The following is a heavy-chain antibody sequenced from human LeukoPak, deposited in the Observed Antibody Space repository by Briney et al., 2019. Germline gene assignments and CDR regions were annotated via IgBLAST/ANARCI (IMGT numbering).Heavy chain of an antibody. CDR3: ARASYSYDINGWVPFDY. J-gene: IGHJ4*02. D-gene: IGHD3-22*01. Sequence: RSSETLSLTCAVYGGSFSGYYWSWIRQPPGKGLEWIGEINHSGSTNYNPSLKSRVTISGDTSKNQFSLRLSSVTAADTAVYYCARASYSYDINGWVPFDYWGQGTLVTVSS. CDR1: GGSFSGYY. CDR2: INHSGST. V-gene: IGHV4-34*01.